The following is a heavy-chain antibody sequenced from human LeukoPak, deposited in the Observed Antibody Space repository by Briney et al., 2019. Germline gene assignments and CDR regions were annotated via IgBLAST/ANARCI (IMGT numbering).Heavy chain of an antibody. Sequence: SETLSLTCTVSGGSISSYYWSWIRQPPGKGLEWIGYIYYSGSTYYNPSLKSRVTISVDTSKNQFSLKLSSVTAADTAVYYCARGNSGSYRGSLDYWGQGTLVTVSS. J-gene: IGHJ4*02. CDR2: IYYSGST. CDR1: GGSISSYY. D-gene: IGHD1-26*01. V-gene: IGHV4-59*08. CDR3: ARGNSGSYRGSLDY.